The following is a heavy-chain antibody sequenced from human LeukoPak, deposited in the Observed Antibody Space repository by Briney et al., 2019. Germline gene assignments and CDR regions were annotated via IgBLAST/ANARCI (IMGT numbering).Heavy chain of an antibody. J-gene: IGHJ6*02. V-gene: IGHV3-33*01. CDR1: GFTFSSYG. CDR3: AREAVDFWSGLTLYGMDV. CDR2: IWYDGSNK. D-gene: IGHD3-3*01. Sequence: GGSLRLYCAASGFTFSSYGMHWVRQAPGKGLEWVAVIWYDGSNKYYADSVKGRFTISRDNSKNTLYLQMNSLRAEDTAVYYCAREAVDFWSGLTLYGMDVWGQGTTVTVSS.